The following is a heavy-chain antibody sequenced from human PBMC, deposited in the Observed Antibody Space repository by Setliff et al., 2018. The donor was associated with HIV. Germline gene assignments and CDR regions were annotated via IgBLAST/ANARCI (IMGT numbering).Heavy chain of an antibody. J-gene: IGHJ4*02. CDR1: GYSISSGYY. D-gene: IGHD3-3*01. V-gene: IGHV4-38-2*01. CDR2: IYYSGST. Sequence: SETLSLTCAVSGYSISSGYYWGWIRKPPGKGLEWIGSIYYSGSTYYNPSLKSRVTISVDTSKNQFSLKLSSVTAADTAVYYCARANFWSGYYGYWGQGTLVTVSS. CDR3: ARANFWSGYYGY.